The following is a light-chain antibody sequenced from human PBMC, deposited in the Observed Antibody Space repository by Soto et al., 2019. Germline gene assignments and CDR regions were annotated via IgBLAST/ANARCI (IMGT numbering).Light chain of an antibody. CDR2: GAS. V-gene: IGKV3-20*01. J-gene: IGKJ1*01. CDR1: QGVGSSY. Sequence: EIVLPQSPVTLSLSPLEGATVSCTASQGVGSSYVAWYQQKPGQAPRLLIYGASSRATGIPDRFSGSGSGTDFTLTISRLEPEDFAVYFCQHYGSSRWTFGQGTKVDI. CDR3: QHYGSSRWT.